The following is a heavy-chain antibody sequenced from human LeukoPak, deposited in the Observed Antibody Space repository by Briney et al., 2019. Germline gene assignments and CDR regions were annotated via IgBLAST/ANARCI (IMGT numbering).Heavy chain of an antibody. V-gene: IGHV3-23*01. CDR2: ISGSGGST. CDR1: GFTFSSYA. CDR3: AKGATYYYDSSGYYPPLGFDY. D-gene: IGHD3-22*01. J-gene: IGHJ4*02. Sequence: QSGGSLRLSCAASGFTFSSYAMSWVRQAPGKGLEWVSAISGSGGSTYYADSVKGRFTISRDNSKNTLYLQMNSLRAEDTAVYYCAKGATYYYDSSGYYPPLGFDYWGQGTLVTVSS.